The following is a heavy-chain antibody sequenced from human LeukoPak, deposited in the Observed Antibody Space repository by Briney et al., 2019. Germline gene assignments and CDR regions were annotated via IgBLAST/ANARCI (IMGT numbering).Heavy chain of an antibody. J-gene: IGHJ6*03. V-gene: IGHV1-69*06. CDR1: GGTFSSYA. CDR2: IIPIFGTA. Sequence: SVKVSCKASGGTFSSYAISWVRQAPGQGLEWMGGIIPIFGTANYAQKFQGRVTITADKSTSTAYMELSSLRSEDTAVYYCARDRAVAGPLYYYYYMDVWGKGTTVTVSS. D-gene: IGHD6-19*01. CDR3: ARDRAVAGPLYYYYYMDV.